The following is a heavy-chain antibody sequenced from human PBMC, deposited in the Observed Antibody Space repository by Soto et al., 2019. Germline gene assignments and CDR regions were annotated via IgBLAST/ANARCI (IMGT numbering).Heavy chain of an antibody. CDR1: GGSVNGYY. V-gene: IGHV4-34*01. J-gene: IGHJ5*02. CDR2: INHTGGT. D-gene: IGHD3-3*01. Sequence: SETLSLTCAVYGGSVNGYYWNWIRQPPGKGLEWTGEINHTGGTHYNPSLKSRVTMSVDTSKNQFSLRLSSVTAADTAIYYCATRITVFGLLIPPFDPWGQGTQVTVSS. CDR3: ATRITVFGLLIPPFDP.